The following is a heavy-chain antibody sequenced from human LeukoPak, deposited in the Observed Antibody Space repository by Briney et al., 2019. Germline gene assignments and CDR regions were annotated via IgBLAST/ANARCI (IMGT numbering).Heavy chain of an antibody. CDR3: ATLGVAVAPPFDY. D-gene: IGHD6-19*01. J-gene: IGHJ4*02. CDR1: GFTFSDYG. Sequence: PGGSLRLSCAASGFTFSDYGMHWVRQAPGKGLEWVAIIRYDGSNKYYADSVKGRFTISRDNAKNSLYLQMNSLRAEDTAVYYCATLGVAVAPPFDYWGQGTLVTVSS. V-gene: IGHV3-30*02. CDR2: IRYDGSNK.